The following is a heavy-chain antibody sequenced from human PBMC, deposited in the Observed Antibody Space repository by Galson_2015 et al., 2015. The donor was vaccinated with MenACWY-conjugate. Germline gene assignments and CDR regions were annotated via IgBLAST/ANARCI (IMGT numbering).Heavy chain of an antibody. J-gene: IGHJ3*02. CDR1: GFTFSSYA. D-gene: IGHD3-10*01. CDR2: ISYDGSNK. CDR3: ARVRFGDQGAFDI. V-gene: IGHV3-30*04. Sequence: SLRLSCAASGFTFSSYAMHWGRQAPGKGLEWEAVISYDGSNKYYADSVKGRFTISRDNSKNTLYLQMNSLRAEDTAVYYCARVRFGDQGAFDIWGQGTMVPVSS.